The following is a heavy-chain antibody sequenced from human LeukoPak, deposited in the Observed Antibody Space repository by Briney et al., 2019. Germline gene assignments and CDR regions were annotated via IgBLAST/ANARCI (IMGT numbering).Heavy chain of an antibody. J-gene: IGHJ2*01. D-gene: IGHD3-3*01. Sequence: ASVKVSCKASGYTFTSYGISWVRQAPGRGLEWMGWISAYNGNTNYAQKLQGRVTMTADTSTSTAYMEMRSLRSDDTAVYYCARSHYDFWGGPYWYFDLWGRAPWSLSPQ. CDR2: ISAYNGNT. V-gene: IGHV1-18*01. CDR1: GYTFTSYG. CDR3: ARSHYDFWGGPYWYFDL.